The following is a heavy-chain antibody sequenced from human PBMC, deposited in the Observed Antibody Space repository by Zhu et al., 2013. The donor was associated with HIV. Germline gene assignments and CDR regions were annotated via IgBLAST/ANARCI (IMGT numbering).Heavy chain of an antibody. J-gene: IGHJ4*02. CDR1: GGSFSSYE. CDR2: IIPIFGPA. V-gene: IGHV1-69*01. D-gene: IGHD2-8*01. Sequence: QVQLVQSGAEVKKPGSSVKVSCKTSGGSFSSYEINWVRQAPGQGLEWMGGIIPIFGPAKYAQKFQGRVTITADESTSTAYMELSSLRSEDTAVYYCARDSVSSAGGLPYWGQGNPWSPSPQ. CDR3: ARDSVSSAGGLPY.